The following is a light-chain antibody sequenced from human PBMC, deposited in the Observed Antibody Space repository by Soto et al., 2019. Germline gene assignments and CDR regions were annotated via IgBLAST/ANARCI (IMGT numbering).Light chain of an antibody. Sequence: QSVLTQPPSASGTPGQRVTNSCSGSSSNIGSNTVNWYQQLPGTATKLLIYSNNQRPSGVPDRFSGSKSGTSASLAISGLQSEDEADYYCAAWDDSLNGPVVFGGGTKVTVL. J-gene: IGLJ2*01. CDR2: SNN. CDR3: AAWDDSLNGPVV. V-gene: IGLV1-44*01. CDR1: SSNIGSNT.